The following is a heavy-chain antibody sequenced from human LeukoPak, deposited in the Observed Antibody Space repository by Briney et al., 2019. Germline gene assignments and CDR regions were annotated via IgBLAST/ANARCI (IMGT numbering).Heavy chain of an antibody. CDR1: GGSISSSPYY. Sequence: PSETLSLTCTVSGGSISSSPYYWGWIRQPPGKGLEWIGTIYYSGSTYYTPSLKSRVTISLDTSKNQFSLRVSSVTAADTAVYYCARDQGDGFDLWGRGTLVTVSS. D-gene: IGHD2-21*02. CDR2: IYYSGST. V-gene: IGHV4-39*07. CDR3: ARDQGDGFDL. J-gene: IGHJ2*01.